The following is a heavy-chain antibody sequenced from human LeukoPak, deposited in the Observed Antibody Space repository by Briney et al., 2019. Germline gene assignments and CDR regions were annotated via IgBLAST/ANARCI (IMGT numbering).Heavy chain of an antibody. J-gene: IGHJ3*02. CDR1: GFTFSSYG. CDR2: IRYDGSNK. D-gene: IGHD4-23*01. CDR3: ARVYGGNSVDAFDI. V-gene: IGHV3-30*02. Sequence: PGGSLRLSCAAPGFTFSSYGMHWVRQAPGKGLEWVAFIRYDGSNKYYADSVKGRFTISRDNSKNTLYLQMNSLRAEDTAVYYCARVYGGNSVDAFDIWGQGTMVTVSS.